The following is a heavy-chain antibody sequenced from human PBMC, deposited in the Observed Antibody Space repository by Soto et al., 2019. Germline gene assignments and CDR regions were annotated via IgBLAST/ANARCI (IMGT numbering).Heavy chain of an antibody. CDR1: GGTFSSYA. CDR3: ARDRYGGRLVHYGMDV. CDR2: VIPRFGTA. V-gene: IGHV1-69*01. D-gene: IGHD2-8*02. Sequence: QVHLVQSGAEVKKPWSSVKVSCTASGGTFSSYAISWVRQAPGQGLYWMGGVIPRFGTANYAQKFQGRVTITADDSTSTAYMALSSLRSEDTAVYYCARDRYGGRLVHYGMDVWGKGTTVTVSS. J-gene: IGHJ6*04.